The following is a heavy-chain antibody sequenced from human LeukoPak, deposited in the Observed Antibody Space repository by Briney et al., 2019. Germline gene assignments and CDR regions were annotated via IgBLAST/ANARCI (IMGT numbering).Heavy chain of an antibody. J-gene: IGHJ3*02. CDR2: IGGGASDT. CDR1: GFSFFYTG. V-gene: IGHV3-23*01. D-gene: IGHD3-3*01. CDR3: AKDVFRWAFDI. Sequence: GVSLRLFCAVCGFSFFYTGMGWVRQAPGKGLEWVAAIGGGASDTKYADSVKGRFTISRDISKNTLYLQMNSLRAEDTAVYFCAKDVFRWAFDIWGQGTMVTVSS.